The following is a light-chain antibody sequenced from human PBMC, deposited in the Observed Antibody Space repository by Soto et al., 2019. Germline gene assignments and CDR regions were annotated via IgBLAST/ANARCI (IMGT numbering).Light chain of an antibody. J-gene: IGLJ2*01. CDR2: YDS. CDR3: QVWDSSSDHVV. V-gene: IGLV3-21*04. Sequence: SYELTQPPSVSVAPGKTARITCGGNNIGSKSVHWYQQKPRQAPVLVIYYDSDRPSGIPGRFSGSNSGNTATLTISRVEAGDEAEYYCQVWDSSSDHVVFGGGTKVTVL. CDR1: NIGSKS.